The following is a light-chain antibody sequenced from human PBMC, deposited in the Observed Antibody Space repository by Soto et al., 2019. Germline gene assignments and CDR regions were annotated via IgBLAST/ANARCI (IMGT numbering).Light chain of an antibody. CDR1: SSDVGSYNL. V-gene: IGLV2-23*01. CDR3: CSYAVGSTLV. Sequence: ALTQPASVSGSPGQSITISCTGTSSDVGSYNLVSWHQQHPGKAPKLMIYEGSKRPSGVSHRFSGSKSGNTASLTISGLQAEDEADYYCCSYAVGSTLVFGGGTKLTVL. J-gene: IGLJ2*01. CDR2: EGS.